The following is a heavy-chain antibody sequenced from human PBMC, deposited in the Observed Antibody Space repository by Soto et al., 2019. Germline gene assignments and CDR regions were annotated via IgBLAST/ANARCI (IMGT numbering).Heavy chain of an antibody. CDR3: ARSGYYYDSSGYYSYYFDY. CDR2: IYDSGST. Sequence: SETLSLTCTVSGGSISSYYWNWIRQPPGKGLEWIGYIYDSGSTNYNPSLQSRVTISVDTSKNQFSLKLSSVTAADTAVYYCARSGYYYDSSGYYSYYFDYWGQGTLVTVSS. D-gene: IGHD3-22*01. J-gene: IGHJ4*02. V-gene: IGHV4-59*01. CDR1: GGSISSYY.